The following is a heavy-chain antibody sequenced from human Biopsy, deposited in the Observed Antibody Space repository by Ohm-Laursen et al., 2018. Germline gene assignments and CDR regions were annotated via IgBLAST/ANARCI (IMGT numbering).Heavy chain of an antibody. CDR2: IYGGGSPV. CDR3: ARDIYYITNWRAFDM. D-gene: IGHD1-1*01. V-gene: IGHV3-48*03. CDR1: GFAFNLYE. J-gene: IGHJ3*02. Sequence: SLRLSCAASGFAFNLYEMNWVRQAPGKGMEWTSYIYGGGSPVSYADSVKGRFTISRDNAKNTLYLQMNSLGVEDSAVYYCARDIYYITNWRAFDMWGQGTMVTVAS.